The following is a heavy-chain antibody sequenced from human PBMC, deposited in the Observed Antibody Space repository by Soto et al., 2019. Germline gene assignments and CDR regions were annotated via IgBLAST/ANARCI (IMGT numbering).Heavy chain of an antibody. V-gene: IGHV3-11*06. CDR2: ISSSSSYT. CDR1: GFTFSDYY. Sequence: GGSLRLSCAASGFTFSDYYMSWIRQAPGKGLEWVSYISSSSSYTNYADSVKGRFTISRDNAKNSLYLQMNSLRAADTAVYYCARYYDSSGYYLVWGQGTLVTVSS. D-gene: IGHD3-22*01. J-gene: IGHJ4*02. CDR3: ARYYDSSGYYLV.